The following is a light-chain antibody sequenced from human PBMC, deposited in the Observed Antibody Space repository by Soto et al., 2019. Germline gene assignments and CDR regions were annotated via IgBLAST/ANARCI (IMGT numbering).Light chain of an antibody. CDR3: AAWDDSLNGHVV. CDR1: SSNIGSNH. V-gene: IGLV1-44*01. Sequence: QSVLTQPPSASGTPGQRVAISCSGSSSNIGSNHVNWYQQLPGTAPKLLIYGNNQRPSGVPDRFSGSKSGTSASLAISGLQSEDEADYYCAAWDDSLNGHVVFGGGTKVTVL. CDR2: GNN. J-gene: IGLJ2*01.